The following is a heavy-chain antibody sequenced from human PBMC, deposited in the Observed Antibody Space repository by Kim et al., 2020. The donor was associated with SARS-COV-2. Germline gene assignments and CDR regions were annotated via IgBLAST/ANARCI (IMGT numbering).Heavy chain of an antibody. D-gene: IGHD4-17*01. V-gene: IGHV4-59*01. J-gene: IGHJ4*02. CDR2: IYYSWST. CDR1: GGSISSYY. CDR3: AREGDYGDYPDY. Sequence: SETLSLTCTVSGGSISSYYCSWIRQRPWNGLEWIGYIYYSWSTNYNPSLKSRVTISVDTSKNQFPLKLSSVTAADTAVYYCAREGDYGDYPDYWGQGTLVTVSS.